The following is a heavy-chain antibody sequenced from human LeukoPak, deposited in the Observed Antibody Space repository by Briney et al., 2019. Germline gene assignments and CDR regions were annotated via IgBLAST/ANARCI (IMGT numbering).Heavy chain of an antibody. CDR2: IYYSGST. J-gene: IGHJ6*03. D-gene: IGHD4-11*01. V-gene: IGHV4-59*01. Sequence: SETLSLTCTVSGGSISSYYWSWLRQPPGKGLEWIGYIYYSGSTNYNPSLKSRVTISVDTSKNQFSLKLSSVTAADPAVYYCAREGNDYSNYPLWYYYYYMDVWGKGTTVTVSS. CDR3: AREGNDYSNYPLWYYYYYMDV. CDR1: GGSISSYY.